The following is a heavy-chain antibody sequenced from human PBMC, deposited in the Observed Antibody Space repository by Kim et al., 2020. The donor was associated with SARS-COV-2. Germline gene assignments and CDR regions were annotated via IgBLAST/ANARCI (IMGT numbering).Heavy chain of an antibody. CDR3: ARKGNAFDI. CDR2: REK. J-gene: IGHJ3*02. V-gene: IGHV3-7*03. Sequence: REKYYVDSVKGRFTISRDNAKNSLYLQMNSLRAEDTAVYYCARKGNAFDIWGQGTMVTVSS.